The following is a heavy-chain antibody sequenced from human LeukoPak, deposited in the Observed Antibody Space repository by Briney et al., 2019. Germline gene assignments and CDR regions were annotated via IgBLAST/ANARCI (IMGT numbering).Heavy chain of an antibody. J-gene: IGHJ6*03. CDR2: LSHGGSA. Sequence: SETLSLTCTVSDGSISDSLYYWGWIRQPPGKGLEWIGTLSHGGSAYYNPSLKSRVTISVDTSKNQFSLKLSSVTAADTAVYYCAGYSSSWYYYMDVWGKGTTVTVSS. CDR3: AGYSSSWYYYMDV. V-gene: IGHV4-39*07. D-gene: IGHD6-13*01. CDR1: DGSISDSLYY.